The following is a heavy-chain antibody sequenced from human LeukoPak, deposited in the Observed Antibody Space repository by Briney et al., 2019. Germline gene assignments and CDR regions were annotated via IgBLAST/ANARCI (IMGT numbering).Heavy chain of an antibody. CDR3: GRAGVYSASSGYGPDR. V-gene: IGHV3-53*01. Sequence: GGSLGLSCAASGFSVSNNYMGWVRQAPGKGLEWVSFIHSGGETYYTDSVKGRFTISRDNSKNTLYLQMNSLRAEDTAVYYCGRAGVYSASSGYGPDRWGQGTLVTVSS. D-gene: IGHD3-22*01. CDR1: GFSVSNNY. J-gene: IGHJ5*02. CDR2: IHSGGET.